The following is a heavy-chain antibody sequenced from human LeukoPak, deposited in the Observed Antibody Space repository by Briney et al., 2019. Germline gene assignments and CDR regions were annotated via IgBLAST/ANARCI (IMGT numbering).Heavy chain of an antibody. CDR2: ITLHSGDT. CDR1: GHTLTVHY. CDR3: ARSGLIRFDY. J-gene: IGHJ4*02. Sequence: ASVKVSCKASGHTLTVHYIHWVRQGPGQGLEWLGWITLHSGDTHYAQKYQGRLTMTSDTSISTGYMELSRLQFDDTAVYYCARSGLIRFDYWGQGTLVTVSS. D-gene: IGHD2-15*01. V-gene: IGHV1-2*02.